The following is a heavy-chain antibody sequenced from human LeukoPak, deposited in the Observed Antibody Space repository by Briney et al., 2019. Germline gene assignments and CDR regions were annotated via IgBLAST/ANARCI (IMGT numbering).Heavy chain of an antibody. Sequence: ASVKVSCKASGYTFTSYAMHWVRQAPGQRLEWMGWINAGNGNTKYSQKFQGRVTITADESTSTAYMELSSLRSEDTAVYYCARIVGATQYYFDYWGQGTLVTVSS. D-gene: IGHD1-26*01. CDR3: ARIVGATQYYFDY. CDR2: INAGNGNT. V-gene: IGHV1-3*01. J-gene: IGHJ4*02. CDR1: GYTFTSYA.